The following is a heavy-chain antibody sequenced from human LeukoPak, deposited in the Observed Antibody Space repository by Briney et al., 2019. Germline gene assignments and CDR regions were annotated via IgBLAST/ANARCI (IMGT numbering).Heavy chain of an antibody. D-gene: IGHD6-13*01. V-gene: IGHV4-61*01. J-gene: IGHJ4*02. CDR2: IYYSGST. Sequence: PSETLSLTCTVSGGSVSSGSYYWSWIRQPPGKGLEWIGYIYYSGSTNYNPSLKSRVTISVDTSKNQFSLKLSSVTAADTALYYCAKDWGSISAAGYYFDYWGQGTLVTVSS. CDR1: GGSVSSGSYY. CDR3: AKDWGSISAAGYYFDY.